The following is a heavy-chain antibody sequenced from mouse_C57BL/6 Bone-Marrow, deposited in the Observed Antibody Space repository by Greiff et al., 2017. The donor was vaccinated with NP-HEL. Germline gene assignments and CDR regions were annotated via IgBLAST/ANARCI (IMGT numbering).Heavy chain of an antibody. J-gene: IGHJ1*03. Sequence: DVKLVESGGGLVQPGGSMKLSCVASGFTFSNYWMNWVRQSPEKGLEWVAQIRLKSDNYATHYAESVKGRFTISRDDSKSSVYLQMNNLRAEDTGIYYCTSTYYGSSHWYFDVWGTGTTVTVSS. CDR1: GFTFSNYW. CDR2: IRLKSDNYAT. D-gene: IGHD1-1*01. CDR3: TSTYYGSSHWYFDV. V-gene: IGHV6-3*01.